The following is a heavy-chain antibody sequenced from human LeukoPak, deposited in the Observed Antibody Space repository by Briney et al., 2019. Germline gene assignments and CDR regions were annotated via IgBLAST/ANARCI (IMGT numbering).Heavy chain of an antibody. CDR2: ISAYNGNT. V-gene: IGHV1-18*01. J-gene: IGHJ4*02. D-gene: IGHD2-2*01. CDR3: ARGDCSSTSCYRIAY. Sequence: ASVKVSCKASGYNFISYGISWVRQAPGQGLEWMGRISAYNGNTNYAQKFQGRVTMTTDTSTSTAYMELRSLRSDDTAVYYCARGDCSSTSCYRIAYWGQGTLVTVSS. CDR1: GYNFISYG.